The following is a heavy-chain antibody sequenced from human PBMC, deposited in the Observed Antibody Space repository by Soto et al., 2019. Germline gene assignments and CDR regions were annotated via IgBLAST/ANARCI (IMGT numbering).Heavy chain of an antibody. CDR1: GGTFSSYA. D-gene: IGHD3-22*01. Sequence: QVQLVQSGAEVKKPGSSVKVSCKASGGTFSSYAISWVRQAPGQGLEWMGGIIPIFGTANYAQKFQGRVTITADDSTSTGYMELSSLRSEDTAAYYCARLLLEDSSGYYLHFQHWGQGTLVNVSS. CDR2: IIPIFGTA. V-gene: IGHV1-69*01. J-gene: IGHJ1*01. CDR3: ARLLLEDSSGYYLHFQH.